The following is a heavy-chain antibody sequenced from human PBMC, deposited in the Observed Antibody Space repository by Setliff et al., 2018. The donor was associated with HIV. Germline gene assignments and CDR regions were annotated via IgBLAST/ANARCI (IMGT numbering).Heavy chain of an antibody. CDR3: ARGVTYYDILTGYYDGGHFDY. CDR1: RGTFNTFD. V-gene: IGHV1-46*02. Sequence: ASVKVSCKASRGTFNTFDINWVRQAPGQGLEWMGIINPSGGSTSHAQKFQGRVTMTRDTSTSTVYMELSSLRSEDTAVYYCARGVTYYDILTGYYDGGHFDYWGQGTLVTVSS. D-gene: IGHD3-9*01. CDR2: INPSGGST. J-gene: IGHJ4*02.